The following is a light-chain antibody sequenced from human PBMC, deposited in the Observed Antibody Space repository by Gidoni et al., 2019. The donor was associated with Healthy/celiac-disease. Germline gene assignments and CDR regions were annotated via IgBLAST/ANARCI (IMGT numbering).Light chain of an antibody. J-gene: IGKJ2*01. CDR3: QQDYNYPYT. V-gene: IGKV1-6*01. CDR2: DAS. Sequence: AIQITLSQSTLSASLGDRVTITCRASQGIRNDLGWYQQKPGKAPKLLIYDASNLESGVPARFSGSGSGTDFTLTISSLQPEDFATYYCQQDYNYPYTFGQGTKLEIK. CDR1: QGIRND.